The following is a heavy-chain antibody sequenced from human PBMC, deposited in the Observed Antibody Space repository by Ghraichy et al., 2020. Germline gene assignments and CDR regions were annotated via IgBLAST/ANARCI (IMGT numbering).Heavy chain of an antibody. CDR1: GFTFSSYA. Sequence: GGSLRLSCAASGFTFSSYAMSWVRQAPGKGLEWVSAISGSGGSTYYADSVKGRFTISRDNSKNTLYLQMNSLRAEDTAVYYCAKDQVQSYYGGNHDAFDIWGQGTMVTVSS. CDR2: ISGSGGST. V-gene: IGHV3-23*01. CDR3: AKDQVQSYYGGNHDAFDI. J-gene: IGHJ3*02. D-gene: IGHD4-23*01.